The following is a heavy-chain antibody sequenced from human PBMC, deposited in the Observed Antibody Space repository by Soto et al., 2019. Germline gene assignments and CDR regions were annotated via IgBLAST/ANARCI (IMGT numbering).Heavy chain of an antibody. V-gene: IGHV3-23*01. CDR1: GFTFSSYA. CDR2: ISGSGGST. CDR3: AKESTVTTDFDY. D-gene: IGHD4-17*01. J-gene: IGHJ4*02. Sequence: EVQLLESGGGLVQPGGSLRLSCAASGFTFSSYAMSWVRQAPGKGLEWVSTISGSGGSTYYADSVKGRFTISRDNSKNTLDLQMNSLRAEDTAVYYCAKESTVTTDFDYWGQGTLVTVSS.